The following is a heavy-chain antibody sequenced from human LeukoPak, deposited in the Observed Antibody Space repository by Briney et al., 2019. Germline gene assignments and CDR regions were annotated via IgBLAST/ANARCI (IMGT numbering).Heavy chain of an antibody. Sequence: SETLSLTCTVSGGSISSGGYYWSWIRQHPGKGLEWIGYIYYSGSTYYNPSLKSRVTISVDTSKNQFSLKLSSVTAADTAVYYCARSYDSSGYFHYYYYGMDVWGQGTTVTVSS. CDR2: IYYSGST. D-gene: IGHD3-22*01. CDR1: GGSISSGGYY. CDR3: ARSYDSSGYFHYYYYGMDV. J-gene: IGHJ6*02. V-gene: IGHV4-31*03.